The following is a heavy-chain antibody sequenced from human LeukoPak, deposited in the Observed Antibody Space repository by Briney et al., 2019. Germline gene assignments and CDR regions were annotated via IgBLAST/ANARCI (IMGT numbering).Heavy chain of an antibody. V-gene: IGHV4-59*01. Sequence: SATLSLTCTVSGGPISGYYWSWVRRPPGKGLEWIAYIRYSGSTDYNPSLKSRVTISVDTSENQFSLKLNSVTAADTAVYYCARETEYSGYFDYWGQGTLVTVSS. J-gene: IGHJ4*02. CDR2: IRYSGST. D-gene: IGHD5-12*01. CDR1: GGPISGYY. CDR3: ARETEYSGYFDY.